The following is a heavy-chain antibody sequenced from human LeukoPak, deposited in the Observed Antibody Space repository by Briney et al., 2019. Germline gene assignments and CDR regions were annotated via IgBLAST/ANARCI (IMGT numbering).Heavy chain of an antibody. CDR1: GGSFSGYY. CDR3: ARSLMGYCSSTSRYAYYYYGMDV. J-gene: IGHJ6*02. CDR2: INHSGST. D-gene: IGHD2-2*01. Sequence: SETLSLTCAVYGGSFSGYYWSWIRQPPGKGLEWIGEINHSGSTNYNPSLKSRVTISVDTSKNQFSLKLSSVTAADTAAYYCARSLMGYCSSTSRYAYYYYGMDVWGQGTTVTVSS. V-gene: IGHV4-34*01.